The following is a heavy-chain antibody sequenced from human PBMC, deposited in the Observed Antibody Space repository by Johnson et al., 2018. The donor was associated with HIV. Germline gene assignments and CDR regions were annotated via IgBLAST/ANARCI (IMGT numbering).Heavy chain of an antibody. CDR1: RFTFSTYA. J-gene: IGHJ3*01. V-gene: IGHV3-64*01. Sequence: VQLVESGGGLVQPGASLRLSCADSRFTFSTYALHWVRQAPGKGLPYVSGVSSNGGKTYYANSVKGRFTISRDNSKNTLYLQMGSLRTEDMAVYHCARARYTSDWYLYDAFDLWGQGTMVTVSS. CDR2: VSSNGGKT. CDR3: ARARYTSDWYLYDAFDL. D-gene: IGHD6-13*01.